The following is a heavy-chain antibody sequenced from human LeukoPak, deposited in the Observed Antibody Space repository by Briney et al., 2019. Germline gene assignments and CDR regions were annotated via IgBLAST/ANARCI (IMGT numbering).Heavy chain of an antibody. J-gene: IGHJ4*02. CDR3: ARDRAPDRGRLFDY. V-gene: IGHV4-34*01. D-gene: IGHD1-14*01. CDR2: INHSGST. CDR1: GGSFSGYY. Sequence: PSETLSLTCAVYGGSFSGYYWSWIRQPPGKGLEWIGEINHSGSTNYNPSLKSRVTISVDTSKNQFSLKLSSVTAADTAVYYCARDRAPDRGRLFDYWGQGTLVTVSS.